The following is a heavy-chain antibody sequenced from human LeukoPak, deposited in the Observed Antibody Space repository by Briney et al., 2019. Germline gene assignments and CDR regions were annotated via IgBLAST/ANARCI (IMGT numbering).Heavy chain of an antibody. V-gene: IGHV1-18*01. CDR2: ISAYNGNT. Sequence: ASVKVSCKASGYTFTSYGISWVRQAPGQGLEWMGWISAYNGNTNYAQKFQGRVTITADESTSTAYMELSSLRSEDTAVYYCATGYSSSWTDYYYYYYMDVWGKGTTVTISS. J-gene: IGHJ6*03. D-gene: IGHD6-13*01. CDR1: GYTFTSYG. CDR3: ATGYSSSWTDYYYYYYMDV.